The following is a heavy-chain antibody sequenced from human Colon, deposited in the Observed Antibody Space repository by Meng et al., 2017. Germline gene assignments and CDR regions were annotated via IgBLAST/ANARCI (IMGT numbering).Heavy chain of an antibody. D-gene: IGHD3-22*01. CDR3: ARDHWSTLDYDSTWVQVTGAFDI. CDR1: GFTFSSYS. CDR2: ISSSSSYI. J-gene: IGHJ3*02. Sequence: GESLKISCVASGFTFSSYSMNWVRQAPGKGLEWVSSISSSSSYIYYADSVKGRFTISRDNAKNSLYLQMNSLRAEDTAVYYCARDHWSTLDYDSTWVQVTGAFDIWGQGTMVTVSS. V-gene: IGHV3-21*01.